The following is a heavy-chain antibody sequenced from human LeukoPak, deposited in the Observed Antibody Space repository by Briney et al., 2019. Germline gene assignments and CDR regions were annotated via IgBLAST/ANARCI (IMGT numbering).Heavy chain of an antibody. CDR2: IYPGDSDT. CDR1: GYSFTDYW. Sequence: GESLKISCKASGYSFTDYWIAWVRQMPGKGLEWMGIIYPGDSDTRYSPSFQGQVSISADKSISTAYLQWSSLKASDTAMYYCARRRDGYNYGMDVWGQGTTVTVSS. D-gene: IGHD5-24*01. V-gene: IGHV5-51*01. CDR3: ARRRDGYNYGMDV. J-gene: IGHJ6*02.